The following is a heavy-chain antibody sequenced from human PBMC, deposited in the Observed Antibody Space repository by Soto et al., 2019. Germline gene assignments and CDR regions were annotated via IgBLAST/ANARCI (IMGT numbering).Heavy chain of an antibody. V-gene: IGHV3-30*04. CDR2: ISYDGRNI. D-gene: IGHD6-13*01. Sequence: QVQLVESGGGVAQPGRSLRVSCAASGFTFSSYAMHWVCQAPGKGLEWVAVISYDGRNIFYADSVKGRFTISRDNSKNTLHVLMNSLKTEDTDVYYCARATVADHYYDGMDVWGQGTTVTVTS. CDR1: GFTFSSYA. J-gene: IGHJ6*02. CDR3: ARATVADHYYDGMDV.